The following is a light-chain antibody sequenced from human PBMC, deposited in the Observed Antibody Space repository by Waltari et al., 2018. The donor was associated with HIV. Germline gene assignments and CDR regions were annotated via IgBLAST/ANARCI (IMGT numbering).Light chain of an antibody. J-gene: IGKJ1*01. CDR1: QSVNSN. V-gene: IGKV3-15*01. Sequence: EIPMPQSPATLSVSPGERATLSCRASQSVNSNLAWYQQKPGQTPRLLIYGTSTRATDIPARFSGSGSGTEFTLTISSLQSEDFAVYYCHHYNNWRETFGQGTKVEIK. CDR3: HHYNNWRET. CDR2: GTS.